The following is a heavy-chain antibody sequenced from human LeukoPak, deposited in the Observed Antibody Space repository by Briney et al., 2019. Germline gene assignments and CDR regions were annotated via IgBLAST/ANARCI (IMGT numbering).Heavy chain of an antibody. CDR1: GGSISSYY. J-gene: IGHJ4*02. Sequence: SETLSLTCIVSGGSISSYYWSWIRQPPGKGLEWIGYIYYSGSTNYNPSLKSRVTISVDTSKNQFSLKLSSVTAADTAVYYCARQLAADSVVDYWGQGTLVTVSS. V-gene: IGHV4-59*08. CDR2: IYYSGST. CDR3: ARQLAADSVVDY. D-gene: IGHD6-13*01.